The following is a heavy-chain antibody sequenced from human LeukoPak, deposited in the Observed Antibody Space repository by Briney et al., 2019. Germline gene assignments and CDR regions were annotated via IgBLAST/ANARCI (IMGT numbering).Heavy chain of an antibody. V-gene: IGHV4-38-2*02. D-gene: IGHD6-13*01. J-gene: IGHJ5*02. CDR1: GYSISSGYY. CDR3: ARGSSWYGTYQT. Sequence: SETLSLTCTVSGYSISSGYYWGWIRQPPGKGLEWIGSIYHSGSTYYNPSLKSRATISVDTSTNQFSLNLSSVTAADTAVYYCARGSSWYGTYQTWGQGTLVTVSS. CDR2: IYHSGST.